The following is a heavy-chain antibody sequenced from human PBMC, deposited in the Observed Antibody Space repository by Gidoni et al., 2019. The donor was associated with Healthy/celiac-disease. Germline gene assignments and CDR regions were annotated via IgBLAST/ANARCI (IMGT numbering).Heavy chain of an antibody. J-gene: IGHJ6*02. V-gene: IGHV4-34*01. CDR2: INLSEST. CDR1: GGSVSRYY. CDR3: ARRYGSVSYYKRVEYYYYGMDV. D-gene: IGHD3-10*01. Sequence: QVQLQQWGAGLLKPSETMSLTCAVCGGSVSRYYWSWLRQRPGNGLEWIGEINLSESTNANPSLNGRVTLSVDTSQNQFSLKLSSVTAAYTAVYYFARRYGSVSYYKRVEYYYYGMDVWGQGTTVTVSS.